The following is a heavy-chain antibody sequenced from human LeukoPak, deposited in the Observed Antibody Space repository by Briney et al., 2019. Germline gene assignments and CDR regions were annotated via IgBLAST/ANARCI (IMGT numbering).Heavy chain of an antibody. D-gene: IGHD3-22*01. CDR1: GFTFRSYD. V-gene: IGHV3-33*01. CDR3: AREDSIGAFDI. CDR2: VWYDESNK. J-gene: IGHJ3*02. Sequence: PGGSLRLSCAESGFTFRSYDMHWVRQAPGKGLEWVAVVWYDESNKYYVDSVKGRFTISRDNSKNTLYLQMNSLRVEDTALYYCAREDSIGAFDIWGQGTMVTVSS.